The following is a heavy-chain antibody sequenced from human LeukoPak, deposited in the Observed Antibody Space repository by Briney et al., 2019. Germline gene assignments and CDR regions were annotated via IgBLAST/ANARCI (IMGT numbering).Heavy chain of an antibody. J-gene: IGHJ4*02. CDR1: GFTFSGYS. CDR3: ARDGPCYYDSSGYYFDY. CDR2: ISSSSSYI. Sequence: KAGGSLRLSCAASGFTFSGYSMNWVRQAPGKGLEWVSSISSSSSYIYYADSVKGRFTISRDNAKNSLYLQMNSLRAEDTAVYYCARDGPCYYDSSGYYFDYWAKGTLVTVSS. D-gene: IGHD3-22*01. V-gene: IGHV3-21*01.